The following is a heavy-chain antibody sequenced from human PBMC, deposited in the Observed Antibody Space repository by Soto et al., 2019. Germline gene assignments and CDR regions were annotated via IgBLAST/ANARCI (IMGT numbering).Heavy chain of an antibody. CDR1: GGSISHYY. V-gene: IGHV4-59*01. J-gene: IGHJ3*02. Sequence: QVQLQQSGPGLVRPSETLSLTCTILGGSISHYYWNWIRQPPGKGLEWIGNIYYSGSTNYNPPLKRRVTIAVDTSKRQFSLKLSAVTAADTAVYYCARGDYCSTSSCYLSAFDIWGQGTMVTVSS. CDR3: ARGDYCSTSSCYLSAFDI. CDR2: IYYSGST. D-gene: IGHD2-2*01.